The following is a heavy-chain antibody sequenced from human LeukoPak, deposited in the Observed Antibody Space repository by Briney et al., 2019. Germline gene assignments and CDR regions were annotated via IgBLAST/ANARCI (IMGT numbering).Heavy chain of an antibody. V-gene: IGHV4-59*01. CDR3: ARGGITMIEVPI. D-gene: IGHD3-22*01. Sequence: PSETLSLTCTVSGGSISSYYWSWIRQPPGKGLEWIGYIYYSGSTNYNPSLKSRVTISVDTSKNQFSLKLSSATAADTAVYYCARGGITMIEVPIWGQGTMVTVSS. J-gene: IGHJ3*02. CDR1: GGSISSYY. CDR2: IYYSGST.